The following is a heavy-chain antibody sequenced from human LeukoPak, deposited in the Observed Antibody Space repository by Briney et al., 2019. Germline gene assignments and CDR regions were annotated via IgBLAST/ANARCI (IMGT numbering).Heavy chain of an antibody. J-gene: IGHJ4*02. CDR2: IYSSGNT. V-gene: IGHV4-4*07. Sequence: PSETLSLTCNVSGSSMSAYSCTWIRQPSGTGLEWIGRIYSSGNTNYNPSLKSRVTMSVDTSKNQFSLKLTSVTAADTAVYYCARYQGRQSLDYWGQGTLVTVSP. CDR3: ARYQGRQSLDY. CDR1: GSSMSAYS. D-gene: IGHD6-19*01.